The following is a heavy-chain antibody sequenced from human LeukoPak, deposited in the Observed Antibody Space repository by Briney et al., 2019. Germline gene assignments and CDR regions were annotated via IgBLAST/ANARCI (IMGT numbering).Heavy chain of an antibody. CDR1: GFTFSSYS. V-gene: IGHV3-23*01. J-gene: IGHJ5*02. Sequence: PGGSLRLSCAASGFTFSSYSMNWVRQAPGEGLEWVSAIRGSGGSTYYADSVKGRFTISRDNSKNTLYLQMNSLRAEDTAVYYCAKPDYYDSSGYYNGFDPWGQGTLVTVSS. CDR2: IRGSGGST. CDR3: AKPDYYDSSGYYNGFDP. D-gene: IGHD3-22*01.